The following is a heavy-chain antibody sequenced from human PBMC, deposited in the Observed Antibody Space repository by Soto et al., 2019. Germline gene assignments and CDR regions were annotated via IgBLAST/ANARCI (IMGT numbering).Heavy chain of an antibody. D-gene: IGHD5-12*01. CDR1: GGSIISGGYY. CDR3: ARVGESGYEGGYYFDY. J-gene: IGHJ4*02. Sequence: QVQLQESGPGLVKPSQTLSLTCTVSGGSIISGGYYWTWIRQHPGKGLEWIGYIHDSGSTDYNPSLKSRLTILVDPSKNQFSLSLSSVTAADTVVYYCARVGESGYEGGYYFDYWGQGTLVTVSS. V-gene: IGHV4-31*03. CDR2: IHDSGST.